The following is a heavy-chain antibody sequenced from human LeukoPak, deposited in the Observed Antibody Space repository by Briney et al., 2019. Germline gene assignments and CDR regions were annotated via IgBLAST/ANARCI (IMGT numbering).Heavy chain of an antibody. V-gene: IGHV1-2*02. CDR3: ARGTVSYYYDSSGSHDAFDI. D-gene: IGHD3-22*01. CDR2: INPNSGGT. J-gene: IGHJ3*02. CDR1: GYTFTGYY. Sequence: ASVKVSCKASGYTFTGYYMHWVRQAPGRGLEWMGWINPNSGGTNYAQKFQGRVTMTRDTSISTAYMELSRLRSDDTAVYYCARGTVSYYYDSSGSHDAFDIWGQGTMVTVSS.